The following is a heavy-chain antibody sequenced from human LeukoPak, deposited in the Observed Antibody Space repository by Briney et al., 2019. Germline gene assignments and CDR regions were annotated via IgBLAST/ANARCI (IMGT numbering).Heavy chain of an antibody. CDR2: ISGSGGGT. J-gene: IGHJ4*02. CDR1: GFTFSSYA. CDR3: AKSSYGSGSYYSYLFDY. V-gene: IGHV3-23*01. D-gene: IGHD3-10*01. Sequence: GGSLRLSCAASGFTFSSYAMSWVRQAPGKGLEWVSAISGSGGGTYYADSVKGRFTISRDNSKNTLYLQMNSLRAEDTAVYYCAKSSYGSGSYYSYLFDYWGQGTLVTVSS.